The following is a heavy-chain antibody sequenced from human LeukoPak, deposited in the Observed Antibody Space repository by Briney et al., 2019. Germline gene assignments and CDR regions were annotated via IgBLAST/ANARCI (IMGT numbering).Heavy chain of an antibody. Sequence: PGESLRLSCEVSGYTFSNFAVNWVRQAPGKGLEWVAVISYDGSNKYYADSVKGQFTISRDNSKNTLYLQMNSLRAEDTAVYYCARAPRGYSGYDHYFDYWGQGTLVTVSS. V-gene: IGHV3-30*04. CDR2: ISYDGSNK. D-gene: IGHD5-12*01. CDR1: GYTFSNFA. CDR3: ARAPRGYSGYDHYFDY. J-gene: IGHJ4*02.